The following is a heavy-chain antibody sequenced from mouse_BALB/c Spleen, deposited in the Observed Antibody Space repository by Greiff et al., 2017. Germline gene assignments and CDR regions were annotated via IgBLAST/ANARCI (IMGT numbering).Heavy chain of an antibody. CDR1: GFTFTDYY. CDR3: ARDGYSDYFDY. D-gene: IGHD2-3*01. V-gene: IGHV7-3*02. CDR2: IRNKANGYTT. J-gene: IGHJ2*01. Sequence: DVHLVESGGGLVQPGGSLRLSCATSGFTFTDYYMSWVRQPPGKALEWLGFIRNKANGYTTEYSASVKGRFTISRDNSQSILYLQMNTLRAEDSATYYCARDGYSDYFDYWGQGTTLTVSS.